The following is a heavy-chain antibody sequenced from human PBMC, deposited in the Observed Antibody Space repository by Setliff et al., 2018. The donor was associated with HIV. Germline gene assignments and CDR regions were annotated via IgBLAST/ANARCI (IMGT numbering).Heavy chain of an antibody. V-gene: IGHV3-21*01. J-gene: IGHJ6*03. D-gene: IGHD1-26*01. Sequence: GGSLRLSCAASGFTFSSYSMNWVRQAPGKGLEWVSSISSSSSYIYYADSVKGRFTISRDNAKNSLYLQMNSLRAEDTAVYYCARDGGSYYYYCYYMDVWGKGTTVTVSS. CDR1: GFTFSSYS. CDR3: ARDGGSYYYYCYYMDV. CDR2: ISSSSSYI.